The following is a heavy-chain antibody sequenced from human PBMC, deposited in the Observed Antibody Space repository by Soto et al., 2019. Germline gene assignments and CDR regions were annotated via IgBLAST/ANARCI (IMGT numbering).Heavy chain of an antibody. D-gene: IGHD2-2*01. V-gene: IGHV1-18*01. CDR3: ASRFDIVVVPAAEAGAFDI. J-gene: IGHJ3*02. CDR2: ISAYNGNT. CDR1: GYTFTSYG. Sequence: GASVKVSCKASGYTFTSYGISWVRQAPGQGLEWMGWISAYNGNTNYAQKLQGRVTMTTDTSTSTAYMELRSVRSDDTAVYYCASRFDIVVVPAAEAGAFDIWGQGTMVTVSS.